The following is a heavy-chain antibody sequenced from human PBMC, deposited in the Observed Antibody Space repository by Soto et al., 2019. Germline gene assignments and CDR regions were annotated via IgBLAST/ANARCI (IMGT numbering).Heavy chain of an antibody. D-gene: IGHD4-4*01. CDR2: INPSGGST. J-gene: IGHJ6*03. V-gene: IGHV1-46*03. CDR1: GHTFTRYY. Sequence: GASVKVSCKAPGHTFTRYYMNWVGQATGQGIEWMGIINPSGGSTSYAQKSQGRVTMTRDTCTSTVYMELRSLRSEDTAVYYCATSFWVTVTHVFHYYYIDVWGQGTTVTVSS. CDR3: ATSFWVTVTHVFHYYYIDV.